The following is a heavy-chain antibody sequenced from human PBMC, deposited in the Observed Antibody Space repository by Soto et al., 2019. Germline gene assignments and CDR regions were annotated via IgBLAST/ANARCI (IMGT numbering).Heavy chain of an antibody. CDR1: GYTFTGYY. Sequence: GSVKVSCKTFGYTFTGYYMHWVRQAPGQGLEWMGWINPNSGDTNYAQKFQGWVTMTRDTSISTAYMELSRLTSDDTAVYYCARQQSGLDYWGQGTLVTVSS. CDR3: ARQQSGLDY. D-gene: IGHD6-13*01. V-gene: IGHV1-2*04. J-gene: IGHJ4*02. CDR2: INPNSGDT.